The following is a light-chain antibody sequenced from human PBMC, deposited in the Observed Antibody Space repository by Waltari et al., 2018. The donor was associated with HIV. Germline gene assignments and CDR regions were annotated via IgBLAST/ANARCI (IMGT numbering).Light chain of an antibody. V-gene: IGKV4-1*01. CDR3: QQYYSSPYT. CDR1: QSILYTSNNKTY. CDR2: WAS. Sequence: DIVMTQSPESLAVSLGEWASINCKSSQSILYTSNNKTYLAWYQHKPGQPPKLLFYWASTRESGVPDRFSGSGSGTDFTLTISSLQAEDVAVYYCQQYYSSPYTFGQGTKLEIK. J-gene: IGKJ2*01.